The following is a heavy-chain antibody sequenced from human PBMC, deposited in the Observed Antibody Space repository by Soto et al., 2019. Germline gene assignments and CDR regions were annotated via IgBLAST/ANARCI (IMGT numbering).Heavy chain of an antibody. CDR1: VSSISSYY. V-gene: IGHV4-59*01. CDR3: WRDGCTNGVCYSFGY. D-gene: IGHD2-8*01. Sequence: ATLSLTCTVSVSSISSYYCGWIRPPPGKGLEWIGYIYYSGSTNYNPSLKSRVTISVDTSKNQFSLKLSSVTAADTAVYYCWRDGCTNGVCYSFGYWVQRTLVTV. CDR2: IYYSGST. J-gene: IGHJ4*02.